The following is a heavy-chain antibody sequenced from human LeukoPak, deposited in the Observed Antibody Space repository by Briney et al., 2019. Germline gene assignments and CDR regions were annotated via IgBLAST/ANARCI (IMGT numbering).Heavy chain of an antibody. CDR2: IYYSGST. CDR3: ARRVLRYFEDAFDI. V-gene: IGHV4-59*01. Sequence: SETLSLTCTVSGGSINNYYWSWIRQPPGKGLEWIGYIYYSGSTNYNPSLKSRITISVDTSKNQFSLKLSSVTAADTAVYYCARRVLRYFEDAFDIWGQGTMVTVSS. J-gene: IGHJ3*02. D-gene: IGHD3-9*01. CDR1: GGSINNYY.